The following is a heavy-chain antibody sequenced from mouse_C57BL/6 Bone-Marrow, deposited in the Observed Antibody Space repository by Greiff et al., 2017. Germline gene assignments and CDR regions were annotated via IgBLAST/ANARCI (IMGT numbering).Heavy chain of an antibody. J-gene: IGHJ4*01. D-gene: IGHD2-10*02. V-gene: IGHV5-17*01. CDR2: ISSGSSTI. CDR3: ARRDVCCYAMDY. CDR1: GFTFSDYG. Sequence: EVKLQESGGGLVKPGGSLKLSCAASGFTFSDYGMHWVRQAPEKGLEWVAYISSGSSTIYYADTVKGRFTISRDNAKNTLFLQMTSLRSEDTAMYYCARRDVCCYAMDYWGQGTSVTVSS.